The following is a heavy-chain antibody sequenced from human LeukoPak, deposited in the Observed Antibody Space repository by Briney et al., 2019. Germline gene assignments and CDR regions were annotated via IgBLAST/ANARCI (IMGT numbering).Heavy chain of an antibody. CDR1: GYTFTSNY. V-gene: IGHV1-46*01. CDR2: IYPRDGST. CDR3: ARDQEGFDY. J-gene: IGHJ4*02. Sequence: ASVKVSCKASGYTFTSNYIYWVRQAPGQGLEWMGMIYPRDGSTSYAQKFQGRVTVTRDTSTSTVHMELSGLRSEDTAVYYCARDQEGFDYWGQGTLVTVSS.